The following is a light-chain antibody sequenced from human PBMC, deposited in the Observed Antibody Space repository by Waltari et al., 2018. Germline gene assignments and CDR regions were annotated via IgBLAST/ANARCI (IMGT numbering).Light chain of an antibody. CDR1: SLRQNV. J-gene: IGLJ3*02. CDR2: GVG. V-gene: IGLV3-19*01. Sequence: SSDLTQDPAVSVALGQTVRITCQGDSLRQNVASWYQQKPGQAPVLVIFGVGNRPSGIPDRFSGSNSGQTSLLTITGAQAADEADYYCKSRDITGQHWVFGGGTRLTVL. CDR3: KSRDITGQHWV.